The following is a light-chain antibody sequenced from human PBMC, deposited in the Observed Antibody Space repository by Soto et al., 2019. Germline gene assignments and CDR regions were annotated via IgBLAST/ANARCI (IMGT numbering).Light chain of an antibody. CDR3: QQYNNWPPWT. V-gene: IGKV3D-15*01. CDR1: QSVDSN. J-gene: IGKJ1*01. CDR2: GAS. Sequence: EIVMTQSPATLSVSPGDGATLSCRASQSVDSNLAWYQQKPGQTPRLLMYGASTRPTGIPARFSGSGSGTEFTLTISSLQSEGFAVYYCQQYNNWPPWTFGQGTKVDIK.